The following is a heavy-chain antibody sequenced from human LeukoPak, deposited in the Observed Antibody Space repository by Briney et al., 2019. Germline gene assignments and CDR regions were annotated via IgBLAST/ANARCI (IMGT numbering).Heavy chain of an antibody. Sequence: GGSLRLSCAASGFTASSNYMSWVRQAPGKGLEWVAFIWFDGSQKYHADSLKGRFTISRDNSKNTVYLQMNSLRSEDTAVYYCAKDRVPTFPDASDVWGQGTRVTVSS. J-gene: IGHJ3*01. V-gene: IGHV3-30*02. CDR2: IWFDGSQK. CDR1: GFTASSNY. D-gene: IGHD3-10*01. CDR3: AKDRVPTFPDASDV.